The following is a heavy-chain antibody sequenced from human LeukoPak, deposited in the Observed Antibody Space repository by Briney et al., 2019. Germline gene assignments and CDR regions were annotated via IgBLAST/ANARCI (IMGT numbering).Heavy chain of an antibody. CDR2: IYYSGST. V-gene: IGHV4-59*01. J-gene: IGHJ3*02. Sequence: PSETLSLTCTVSGGSISSYYWSWIRQPPGKGLGWIGYIYYSGSTNYNPSLKSRVTISVDTSKTQFSLKLSSVTAADTAVYYCARSGYSYGADAFDIWGQGTMVTVSS. CDR3: ARSGYSYGADAFDI. D-gene: IGHD5-18*01. CDR1: GGSISSYY.